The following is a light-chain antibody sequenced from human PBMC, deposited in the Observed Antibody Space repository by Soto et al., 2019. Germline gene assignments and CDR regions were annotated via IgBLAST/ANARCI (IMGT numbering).Light chain of an antibody. CDR3: QPYNSYSWT. V-gene: IGKV1-13*02. CDR2: DAS. J-gene: IGKJ1*01. CDR1: QGISSA. Sequence: AIQWSQSPSSLSASVGDRFTITCRASQGISSALAWYQQKPGKAPKLLIYDASSLESGVPSRFSGSGSGTEFTLTIRSLQPDDFATYYCQPYNSYSWTFGQGTKVDI.